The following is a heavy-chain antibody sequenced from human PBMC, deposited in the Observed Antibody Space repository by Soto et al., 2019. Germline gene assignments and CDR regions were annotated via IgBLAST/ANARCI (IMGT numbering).Heavy chain of an antibody. J-gene: IGHJ5*02. D-gene: IGHD4-17*01. CDR2: ISGSGGST. Sequence: PGGSLRLSCAASGFTFSSYAMSWVRQAPGKGLEWVSAISGSGGSTYYADSVKGRFTISRDKSKNTLYLQMNSLRAEDTAVYYCAKGSDYGGHSSWFDPWGPGTLVTVSS. CDR3: AKGSDYGGHSSWFDP. V-gene: IGHV3-23*01. CDR1: GFTFSSYA.